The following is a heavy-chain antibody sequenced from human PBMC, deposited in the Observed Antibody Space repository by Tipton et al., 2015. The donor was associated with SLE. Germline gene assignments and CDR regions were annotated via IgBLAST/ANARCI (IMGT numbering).Heavy chain of an antibody. J-gene: IGHJ4*02. V-gene: IGHV4-61*08. Sequence: TLSLTCTVSGGSISSGDNYWSWIRQPPGKGLEWIGYIYHSASTNYNPSLKSRVTISVDTSKNQFSLKLTSVTAADTAVYYCATVTSSSWFRAFDYWGQGTLVTVSS. CDR3: ATVTSSSWFRAFDY. D-gene: IGHD6-13*01. CDR2: IYHSAST. CDR1: GGSISSGDNY.